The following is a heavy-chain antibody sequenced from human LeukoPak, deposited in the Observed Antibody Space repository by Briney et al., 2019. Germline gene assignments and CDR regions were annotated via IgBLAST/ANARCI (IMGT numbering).Heavy chain of an antibody. CDR3: AKTQQVYSYGGPGFDY. CDR2: ISWDSGNI. V-gene: IGHV3-9*01. CDR1: GFTFSSYA. J-gene: IGHJ4*02. Sequence: GGSLRLSCAASGFTFSSYAMSWVRQAPGKGLEWVSGISWDSGNIGYADSVKGRFTISRDNAKKSLYLQMNSLRSEDTALYYCAKTQQVYSYGGPGFDYWGQGTLVTVSS. D-gene: IGHD5-18*01.